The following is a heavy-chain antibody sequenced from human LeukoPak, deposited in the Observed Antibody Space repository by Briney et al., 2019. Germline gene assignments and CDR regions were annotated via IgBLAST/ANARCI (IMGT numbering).Heavy chain of an antibody. CDR3: ARALHSSSSR. CDR2: ISYDGSNK. Sequence: PGGSLRLSCAASGFTFSSYAMHWVRQAPGKGLEWVAVISYDGSNKYYADSVKGRFTISRGNSKNTLYLQMNSLRAEDTAVYYCARALHSSSSRWGQGTLVTVSS. V-gene: IGHV3-30*01. CDR1: GFTFSSYA. D-gene: IGHD6-6*01. J-gene: IGHJ4*02.